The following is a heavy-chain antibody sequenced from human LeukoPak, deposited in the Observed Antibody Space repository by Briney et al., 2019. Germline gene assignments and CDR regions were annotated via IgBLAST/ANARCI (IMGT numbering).Heavy chain of an antibody. D-gene: IGHD3-9*01. CDR2: ISSSGSTI. CDR1: GFTFSGYE. V-gene: IGHV3-48*03. J-gene: IGHJ4*02. CDR3: ASYDILTGYYHGNY. Sequence: GGSLRLSCAASGFTFSGYEMNWVRQAPGKGLEWVSYISSSGSTIYYADSVKGRFTISRDNAKNSLYLQMNSLRAEDTAVYYCASYDILTGYYHGNYWGQGTLVTVSS.